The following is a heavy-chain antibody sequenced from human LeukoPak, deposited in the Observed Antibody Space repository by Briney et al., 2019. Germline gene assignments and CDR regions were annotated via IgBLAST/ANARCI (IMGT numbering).Heavy chain of an antibody. J-gene: IGHJ4*02. CDR3: ASARMAVADY. CDR1: GGSFSGYY. Sequence: PSETLSLTCAVYGGSFSGYYWSWIHQPPGKGLEWIGEINHSGSTNYNPSLKSRVTISVDTSKNQFSLKLSSVTAADTAVYYRASARMAVADYWGQGTLVTVSS. CDR2: INHSGST. V-gene: IGHV4-34*01. D-gene: IGHD6-19*01.